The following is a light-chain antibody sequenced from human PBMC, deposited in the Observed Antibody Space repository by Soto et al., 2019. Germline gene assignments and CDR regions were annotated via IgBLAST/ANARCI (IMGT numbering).Light chain of an antibody. J-gene: IGKJ2*01. CDR3: QHFGNSQYT. CDR2: STS. CDR1: QSIFSPY. Sequence: IVLTQSPATLSLSPGEGATLSCRASQSIFSPYLAWYQQIPGQAPRLLIYSTSTRATGVPDRFSGSRSGTDFTLTIRRLEPADFAVYYCQHFGNSQYTFGQGTKLEI. V-gene: IGKV3-20*01.